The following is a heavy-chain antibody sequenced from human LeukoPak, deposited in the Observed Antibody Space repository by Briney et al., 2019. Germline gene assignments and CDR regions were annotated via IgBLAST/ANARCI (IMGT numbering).Heavy chain of an antibody. J-gene: IGHJ4*02. V-gene: IGHV1-18*01. CDR1: GYTFTSYG. D-gene: IGHD2-2*01. CDR2: ISAYNGNT. Sequence: GASVKVSCKASGYTFTSYGISWVRQAPGQGLEWMGWISAYNGNTNYAQKLQGRVTMTTDTSTSTAYMELRSLRSDDTAVYYCARAFREDIVVVPAAIPNDYWGQGTLVTVSS. CDR3: ARAFREDIVVVPAAIPNDY.